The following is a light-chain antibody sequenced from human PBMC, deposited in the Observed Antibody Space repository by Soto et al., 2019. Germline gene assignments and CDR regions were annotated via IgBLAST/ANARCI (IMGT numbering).Light chain of an antibody. Sequence: QSVLTQPASVSGSPGQSITISCTGTSSDVGSYSLVSWYQQHPGKAPKLMIYEVSKRPSGVSNRFSASKSGNTASLTISGLQAEDKADYYCCSYAGSTTLYVFGSGTKLTVL. V-gene: IGLV2-23*02. CDR3: CSYAGSTTLYV. CDR1: SSDVGSYSL. CDR2: EVS. J-gene: IGLJ1*01.